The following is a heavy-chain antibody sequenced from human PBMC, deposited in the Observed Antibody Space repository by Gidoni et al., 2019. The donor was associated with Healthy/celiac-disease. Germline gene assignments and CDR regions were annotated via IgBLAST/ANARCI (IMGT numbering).Heavy chain of an antibody. D-gene: IGHD1-26*01. CDR1: GGTFSSYA. V-gene: IGHV1-69*01. Sequence: QVQLVQSGAAGQKPGSSGKVSCKASGGTFSSYAISWVRQATGQGLELMGGIIPIFGTANYAQKCQGRVTITADESTSTAYMELSSLRSEDTAVYYCARAISGSYLHDYWGQGTLVTVSS. CDR3: ARAISGSYLHDY. J-gene: IGHJ4*02. CDR2: IIPIFGTA.